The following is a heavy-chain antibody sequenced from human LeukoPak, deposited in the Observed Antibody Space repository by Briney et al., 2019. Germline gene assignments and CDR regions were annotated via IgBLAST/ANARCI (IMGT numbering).Heavy chain of an antibody. J-gene: IGHJ1*01. CDR3: ASQVVVTATVYFQH. CDR1: GGSISSSNW. Sequence: PSETLSLTCAVSGGSISSSNWWSWVRQPPGKGLEWSGEIYHSGSTNYNPSLKSRVTISVDKSKNQFSLKLSSVTAADTAVYYYASQVVVTATVYFQHWGQGTLVTVSS. CDR2: IYHSGST. D-gene: IGHD2-21*02. V-gene: IGHV4-4*02.